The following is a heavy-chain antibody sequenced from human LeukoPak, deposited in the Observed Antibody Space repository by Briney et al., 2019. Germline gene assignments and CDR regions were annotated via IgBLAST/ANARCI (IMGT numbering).Heavy chain of an antibody. CDR2: INWNGGST. CDR3: ASDRGAYSSSCFDY. CDR1: GFTFDDYG. V-gene: IGHV3-20*04. J-gene: IGHJ4*02. D-gene: IGHD6-6*01. Sequence: GGSLRLSCAASGFTFDDYGMSWVRQAPGKGLEWVSGINWNGGSTGYADSVKGRFTISRDNAKNSLYLQMNSLRAEDTALYYCASDRGAYSSSCFDYWGQGTLVTVSS.